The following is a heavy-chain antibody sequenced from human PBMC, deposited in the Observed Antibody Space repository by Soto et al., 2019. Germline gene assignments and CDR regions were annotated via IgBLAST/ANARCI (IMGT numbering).Heavy chain of an antibody. D-gene: IGHD2-2*01. CDR3: AKLAGCCSGTSCYGHYAMAF. Sequence: PSETLSLTCIVSSGSMSSSLNHWGWIRQPPGKGLDWIGNINYSGSTYYNPSLQSRLTISVDTSNNQFSLTLSSVTAADTAVYYCAKLAGCCSGTSCYGHYAMAFWGQGSSVTVSS. J-gene: IGHJ6*02. V-gene: IGHV4-39*01. CDR2: INYSGST. CDR1: SGSMSSSLNH.